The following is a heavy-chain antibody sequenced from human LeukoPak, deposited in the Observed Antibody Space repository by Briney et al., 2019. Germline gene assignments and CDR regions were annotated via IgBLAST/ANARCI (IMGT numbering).Heavy chain of an antibody. J-gene: IGHJ4*02. CDR3: TRREGRDYGGDY. D-gene: IGHD4-23*01. V-gene: IGHV3-73*01. CDR1: GFTFSGSA. CDR2: IRSKANSYAT. Sequence: GGSLKLSCAASGFTFSGSAMHWVRQASGKGLEWVGRIRSKANSYATAYAASVKGRFTISRDDSKNTAYLQMNSLKTEDTAVYYCTRREGRDYGGDYWGQGTLVTVSS.